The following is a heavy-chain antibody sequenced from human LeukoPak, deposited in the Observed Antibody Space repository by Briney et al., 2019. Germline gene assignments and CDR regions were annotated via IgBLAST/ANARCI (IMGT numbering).Heavy chain of an antibody. Sequence: SETLSLTCTVSGGSISSYYWSWIRQPPGKGLEWIGYIYYSGSTNYNLSLKSRVTISVDTSKNQFSLKLSSVTAADTAVYYCARDGTQDSSGEGWFDPWGQGTLVTVSS. CDR1: GGSISSYY. CDR2: IYYSGST. J-gene: IGHJ5*02. D-gene: IGHD6-19*01. V-gene: IGHV4-59*01. CDR3: ARDGTQDSSGEGWFDP.